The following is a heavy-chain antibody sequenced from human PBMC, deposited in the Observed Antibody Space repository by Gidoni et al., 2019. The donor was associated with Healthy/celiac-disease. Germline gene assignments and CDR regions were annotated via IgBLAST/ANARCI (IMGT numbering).Heavy chain of an antibody. Sequence: QVQLQESGPGLVKPSQTLSLTCTVSGGSISSGSYYWSWIRQPAGKGLEWIGRIYTSGSTNYNPSLKSRVTISVDTSKNQFSLKLSSVTAADTAVYYCARGLFIVVVPAANSYNWFDPWGQGTLVTVSS. CDR1: GGSISSGSYY. CDR2: IYTSGST. CDR3: ARGLFIVVVPAANSYNWFDP. J-gene: IGHJ5*02. D-gene: IGHD2-2*01. V-gene: IGHV4-61*02.